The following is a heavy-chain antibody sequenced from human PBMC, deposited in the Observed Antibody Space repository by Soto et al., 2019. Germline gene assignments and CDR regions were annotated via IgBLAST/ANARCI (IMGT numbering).Heavy chain of an antibody. V-gene: IGHV3-7*01. CDR3: GGDSGGLFDY. CDR2: IKQDGSEK. CDR1: GFIFSSYW. Sequence: GGSLRLSCAASGFIFSSYWMNWVRRAPGKGLEWVANIKQDGSEKYYVDSVKGRFTISRDNAKNSVYLQMNSLRVEDTAVYYCGGDSGGLFDYWGQGILVTVSS. J-gene: IGHJ4*02. D-gene: IGHD6-19*01.